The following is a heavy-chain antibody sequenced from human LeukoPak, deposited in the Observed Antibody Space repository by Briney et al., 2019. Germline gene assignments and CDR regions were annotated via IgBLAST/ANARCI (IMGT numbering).Heavy chain of an antibody. CDR2: ISAYNGNT. CDR3: ARDPPHSSGPNSPCFEY. Sequence: ASVKVSRKASGYTFTSYGISWVRQAPGQGLEWMGWISAYNGNTNYAQKLQDRVTMTTDTSTSTAYMELRSLRSDDTAVYYCARDPPHSSGPNSPCFEYWGQGTLVTVSS. V-gene: IGHV1-18*01. D-gene: IGHD6-19*01. CDR1: GYTFTSYG. J-gene: IGHJ4*02.